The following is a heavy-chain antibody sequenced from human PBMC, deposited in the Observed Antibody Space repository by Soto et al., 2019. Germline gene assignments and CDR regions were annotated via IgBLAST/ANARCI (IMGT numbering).Heavy chain of an antibody. J-gene: IGHJ6*03. D-gene: IGHD3-3*01. CDR2: TRNKANSYTT. Sequence: GGSLRLSCAASGFTFSDHYMDWVRQAPGKGLEWVGRTRNKANSYTTEYAASVKGRFTISRDDSKNSLYLQMNSLKTEDTAVYYCARGTALPLYYDFWSGYHYYYYMDVWGKGTTVTVSS. CDR3: ARGTALPLYYDFWSGYHYYYYMDV. V-gene: IGHV3-72*01. CDR1: GFTFSDHY.